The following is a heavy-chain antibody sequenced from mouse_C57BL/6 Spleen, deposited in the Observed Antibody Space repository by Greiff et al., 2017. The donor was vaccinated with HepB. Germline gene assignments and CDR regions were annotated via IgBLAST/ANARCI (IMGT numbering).Heavy chain of an antibody. CDR1: GYSFTGYY. J-gene: IGHJ2*01. Sequence: EVKLQQSGPELVKPGASVKISCKASGYSFTGYYMHWVKQSSEKSLEWIGEINPSTGGTSYNQKFKGKATLTVDKSSSTAYMQLKSLTSEDSAVYYCARGDYFDYWGQGTTLTVSS. CDR2: INPSTGGT. V-gene: IGHV1-43*01. CDR3: ARGDYFDY.